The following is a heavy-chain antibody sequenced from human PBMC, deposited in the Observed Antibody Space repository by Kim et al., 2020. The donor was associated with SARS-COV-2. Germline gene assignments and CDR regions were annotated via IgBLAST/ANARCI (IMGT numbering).Heavy chain of an antibody. CDR2: IYYSGST. J-gene: IGHJ4*02. CDR3: ARQEKSWYSYGYFDY. CDR1: GGSISSSSYY. Sequence: SETLSLTCTVSGGSISSSSYYWGWIRQPPGKGLEWIGSIYYSGSTYYNPSLKSRVTISVDTSKNQFSLKLSSVTAADTAVYYCARQEKSWYSYGYFDYWGQGTLVTVSS. D-gene: IGHD5-18*01. V-gene: IGHV4-39*01.